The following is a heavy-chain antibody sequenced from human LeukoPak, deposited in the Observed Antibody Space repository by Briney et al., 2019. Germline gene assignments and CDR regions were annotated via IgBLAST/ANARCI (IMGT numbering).Heavy chain of an antibody. CDR2: IIPIFGTA. CDR3: ARVLFPIIGKGSSWGYYYMDV. CDR1: GGTFSSYA. J-gene: IGHJ6*03. V-gene: IGHV1-69*05. D-gene: IGHD6-13*01. Sequence: SVKVSCKASGGTFSSYAISWVRQAPGQGLEWMGGIIPIFGTANYAQKFQGRVTITTDESTSTAYMELSSLRSEDTAVYYCARVLFPIIGKGSSWGYYYMDVWGKGTTVTVSS.